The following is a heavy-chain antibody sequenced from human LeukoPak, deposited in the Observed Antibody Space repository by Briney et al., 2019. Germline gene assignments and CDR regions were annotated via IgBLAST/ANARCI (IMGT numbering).Heavy chain of an antibody. CDR2: ISSTANTI. J-gene: IGHJ4*02. Sequence: PGGSLRLSCAASGFTFSNFDMNWVRQAPGKGLEWVSYISSTANTIYYADSVKGRFTISRDNAKNSLYLQMNSLRAEDTAVYYCARDSGRGAFFDNCGQGTLVTVSS. D-gene: IGHD5-24*01. V-gene: IGHV3-48*03. CDR1: GFTFSNFD. CDR3: ARDSGRGAFFDN.